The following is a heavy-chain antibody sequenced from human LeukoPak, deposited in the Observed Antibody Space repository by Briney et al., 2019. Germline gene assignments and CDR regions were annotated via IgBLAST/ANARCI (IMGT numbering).Heavy chain of an antibody. CDR1: GGTFSSYA. Sequence: SVKVSCKASGGTFSSYAISWVRQAPGQGLEWMGGIIPIFGTANYAQKFQGRVTITADESTSTAYMELSSLRSEDTAVYFCARDTFFGELGWLDPWGQGTLVTVSS. CDR3: ARDTFFGELGWLDP. D-gene: IGHD3-10*01. J-gene: IGHJ5*02. V-gene: IGHV1-69*01. CDR2: IIPIFGTA.